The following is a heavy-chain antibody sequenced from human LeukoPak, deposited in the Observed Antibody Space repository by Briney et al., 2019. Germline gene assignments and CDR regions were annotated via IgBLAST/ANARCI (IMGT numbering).Heavy chain of an antibody. CDR3: ARASSLTTLTGADIDAFDI. Sequence: SETLSLTCAVYGGSFSGYYWSWIRQPPGKGLEWIGEINHSGSTNYNPSLKSRVTISVDTSKNQFSLKLSSVTAADTAVYYCARASSLTTLTGADIDAFDIWGQGTMVTVSS. CDR1: GGSFSGYY. CDR2: INHSGST. J-gene: IGHJ3*02. V-gene: IGHV4-34*01. D-gene: IGHD3-9*01.